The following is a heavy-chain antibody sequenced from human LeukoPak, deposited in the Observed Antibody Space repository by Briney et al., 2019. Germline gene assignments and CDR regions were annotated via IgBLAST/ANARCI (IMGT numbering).Heavy chain of an antibody. D-gene: IGHD2-15*01. Sequence: GASVKVSCKASGYTFTSYYMHWVRQAPGQGLEWMGIINPSGGSTSYAQKFQGRVTMTRDTSTSTVYMELSSLRSEDTAVYYCARDLPHCSGGSCYASYYFDYWGQGTLATVSS. CDR2: INPSGGST. CDR3: ARDLPHCSGGSCYASYYFDY. CDR1: GYTFTSYY. V-gene: IGHV1-46*01. J-gene: IGHJ4*02.